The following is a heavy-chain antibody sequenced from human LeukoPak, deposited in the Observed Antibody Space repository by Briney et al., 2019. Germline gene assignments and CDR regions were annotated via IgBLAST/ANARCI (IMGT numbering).Heavy chain of an antibody. D-gene: IGHD3-22*01. CDR1: RGTFSKYA. CDR2: IIPILNIT. J-gene: IGHJ4*02. V-gene: IGHV1-69*04. Sequence: ASVKVSCKASRGTFSKYAISWVRQAPGQGLEWMGRIIPILNITHYAQKFQGRVTIAADKSTSTAYMELSSLRCEDTAVYYCARDDDRAREIDYWGQGTLVTVSS. CDR3: ARDDDRAREIDY.